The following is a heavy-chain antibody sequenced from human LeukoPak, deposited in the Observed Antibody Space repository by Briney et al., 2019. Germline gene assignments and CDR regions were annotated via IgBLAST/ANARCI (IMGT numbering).Heavy chain of an antibody. CDR2: IRYDGSNK. CDR1: GFTLSSYG. J-gene: IGHJ4*02. V-gene: IGHV3-30*02. CDR3: AKDFSSWYTSFDY. Sequence: GGSLRLSCAASGFTLSSYGMHWVRQAPGKGLEWVAFIRYDGSNKYYADSVKGRFTISRDNSKNTLYLQMNSLRAEDTAVYYCAKDFSSWYTSFDYWGQGTLVTVSS. D-gene: IGHD6-13*01.